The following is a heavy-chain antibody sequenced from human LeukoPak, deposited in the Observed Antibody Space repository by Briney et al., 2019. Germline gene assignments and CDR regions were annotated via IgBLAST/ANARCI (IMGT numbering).Heavy chain of an antibody. CDR2: INPNSGGT. D-gene: IGHD5-12*01. Sequence: ASVKVSCKASGYTFTGYYTHWLRQAPGQGLEWMGWINPNSGGTNYAQKFQGRVTMTRDTSISTAYMELSRLRSDDTAVYYCARVYSGYEIYFDYWGQGTLVTVSS. J-gene: IGHJ4*02. CDR1: GYTFTGYY. CDR3: ARVYSGYEIYFDY. V-gene: IGHV1-2*02.